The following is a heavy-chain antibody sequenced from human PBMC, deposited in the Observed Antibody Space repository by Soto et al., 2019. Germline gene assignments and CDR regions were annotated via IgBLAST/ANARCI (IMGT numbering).Heavy chain of an antibody. CDR2: ISYDGSNK. CDR1: GFTFSSYG. D-gene: IGHD4-4*01. V-gene: IGHV3-30*18. CDR3: AKDLLYSNPFYYYYGMDV. J-gene: IGHJ6*02. Sequence: PGGSLRLSCAASGFTFSSYGMHWVRQAPGKGLEWVAVISYDGSNKYYADSVKGRFTISRDNSKNTLYLQMNSLRAEDTAVYYCAKDLLYSNPFYYYYGMDVWGQGTTVTVSS.